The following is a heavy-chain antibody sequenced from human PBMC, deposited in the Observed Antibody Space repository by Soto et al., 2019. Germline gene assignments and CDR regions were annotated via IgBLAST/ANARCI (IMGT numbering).Heavy chain of an antibody. CDR1: GFTFSSYW. Sequence: GSLRLSCAASGFTFSSYWMSWVRQAPGKGREWVANIQQDGSEKYYVDSVKGRFTISRDNAKNSLYLQMNSLRAEDTAVYYCARALGPISGWYPSCSFDYWGQGTLVTVSS. CDR3: ARALGPISGWYPSCSFDY. J-gene: IGHJ4*02. V-gene: IGHV3-7*01. D-gene: IGHD6-19*01. CDR2: IQQDGSEK.